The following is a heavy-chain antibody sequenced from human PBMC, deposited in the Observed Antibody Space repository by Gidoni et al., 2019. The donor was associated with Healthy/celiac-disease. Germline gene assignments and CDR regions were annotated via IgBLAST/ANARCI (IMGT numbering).Heavy chain of an antibody. CDR3: AKDGVVGATLDY. J-gene: IGHJ4*02. V-gene: IGHV3-30*18. Sequence: QVQLVESGGGVVQPGRSLRISCAASGFTVSSYGMHWVRQAPGKGLEWVAVIRFTISRDNSKNTLYLQMNSLRAEDTAVYYCAKDGVVGATLDYWGQGTLVTVSS. CDR1: GFTVSSYG. D-gene: IGHD1-26*01.